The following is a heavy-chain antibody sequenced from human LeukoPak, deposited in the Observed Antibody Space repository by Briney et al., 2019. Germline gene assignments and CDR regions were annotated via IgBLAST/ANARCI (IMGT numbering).Heavy chain of an antibody. CDR1: GGSFSGYF. V-gene: IGHV4-34*01. CDR3: ARGDPLINAFDI. CDR2: INHSGSF. Sequence: SETLSLTCAVYGGSFSGYFWNWVRQPPGKGLEWIGEINHSGSFNYNPSLKSRVTLSIDTSKNQFSLKLSFVTAADTAVYYCARGDPLINAFDIWAKGQWSPSLQ. J-gene: IGHJ3*02.